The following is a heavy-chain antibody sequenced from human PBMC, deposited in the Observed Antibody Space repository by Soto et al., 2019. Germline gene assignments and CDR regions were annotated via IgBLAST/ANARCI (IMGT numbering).Heavy chain of an antibody. V-gene: IGHV3-23*01. CDR2: ISGSGGST. CDR3: AKIYYDFWSGYLDYYYYYGMDV. D-gene: IGHD3-3*01. CDR1: GFTFSSYA. J-gene: IGHJ6*02. Sequence: GGSLRLSCAASGFTFSSYAMSWVRQAPGKGLEWVSAISGSGGSTYYADSVKGRFTISRDNSKNTLYLQMNSLRAEDTAVYYCAKIYYDFWSGYLDYYYYYGMDVWGQGTTVTVS.